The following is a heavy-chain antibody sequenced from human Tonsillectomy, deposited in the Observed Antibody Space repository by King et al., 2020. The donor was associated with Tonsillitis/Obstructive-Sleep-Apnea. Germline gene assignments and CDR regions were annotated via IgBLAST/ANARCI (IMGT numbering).Heavy chain of an antibody. CDR1: GFTFSDYY. CDR2: ISSSGSTI. J-gene: IGHJ6*03. V-gene: IGHV3-11*01. D-gene: IGHD3-16*01. Sequence: QLVQSGGGLVKPGGSLRLSCAASGFTFSDYYMSWIRQAPGKGLEWVSYISSSGSTIYNADSVKGRFTISRDNAKNSLYLQMNSLRAEDTAVYYCASTGGDDYVFYYYYYIDVWGKGTTVTVSS. CDR3: ASTGGDDYVFYYYYYIDV.